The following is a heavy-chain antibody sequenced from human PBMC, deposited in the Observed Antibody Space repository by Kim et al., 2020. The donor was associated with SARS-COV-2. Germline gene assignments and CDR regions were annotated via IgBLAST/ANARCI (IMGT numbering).Heavy chain of an antibody. V-gene: IGHV4-34*01. CDR3: ARGRSAYSSGWYGWGFDY. CDR1: GGSFSGYY. D-gene: IGHD6-19*01. J-gene: IGHJ4*01. CDR2: INHSGST. Sequence: SETLSLTCAVYGGSFSGYYWSWIRQPPGKGLEWIGEINHSGSTNYNPSLKSRVTISVDTSKNQFSLKLSSVTAADTAVYYCARGRSAYSSGWYGWGFDY.